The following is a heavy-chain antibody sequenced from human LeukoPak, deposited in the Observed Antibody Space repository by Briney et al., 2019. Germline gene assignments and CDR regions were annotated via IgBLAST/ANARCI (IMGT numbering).Heavy chain of an antibody. CDR2: ISAYNGNT. V-gene: IGHV1-18*01. CDR1: GYTFTSYG. D-gene: IGHD6-19*01. J-gene: IGHJ4*02. Sequence: ASVKVSCKASGYTFTSYGISWVRQAPGQGLEWMGWISAYNGNTNYAQKLQGRVTMTTDTSTSTAYMELRSLRSDDTAVYYCAREGPRYSSGWYYYFDYWGQGTLVTVSS. CDR3: AREGPRYSSGWYYYFDY.